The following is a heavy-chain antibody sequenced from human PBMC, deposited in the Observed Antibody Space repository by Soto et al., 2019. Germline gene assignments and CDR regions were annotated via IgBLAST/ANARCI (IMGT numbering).Heavy chain of an antibody. D-gene: IGHD2-21*02. CDR2: IYYSGST. J-gene: IGHJ4*02. CDR3: ARQRTSVVTQAYFDS. Sequence: XDTLSVTCTFTGDSINNRSCYWGLIRQPPGKGLEWIGSIYYSGSTYNNPSLKSRVSMSVDTSKNQFSLKLRSVTAADTALYYCARQRTSVVTQAYFDSWGQGSLVTVSS. V-gene: IGHV4-39*01. CDR1: GDSINNRSCY.